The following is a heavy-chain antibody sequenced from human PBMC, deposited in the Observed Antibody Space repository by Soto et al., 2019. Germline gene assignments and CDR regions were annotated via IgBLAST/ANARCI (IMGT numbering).Heavy chain of an antibody. CDR2: ISYDGITK. D-gene: IGHD3-3*01. J-gene: IGHJ6*02. V-gene: IGHV3-30*18. CDR1: GYSFSNYG. Sequence: QAQLVESGGGVVQPGRSLRLSCEASGYSFSNYGMHWVRQAPGKGLEWVAAISYDGITKYYSDSLKGRFTISKDNSKNTLYLEMNSLSPEDTAVYYCAKDMTRFLASPHYFRGLDVWGQGTTVTVSS. CDR3: AKDMTRFLASPHYFRGLDV.